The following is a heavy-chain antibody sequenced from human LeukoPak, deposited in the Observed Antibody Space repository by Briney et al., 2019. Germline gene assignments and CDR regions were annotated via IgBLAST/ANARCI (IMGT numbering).Heavy chain of an antibody. V-gene: IGHV4-59*01. CDR2: IYYSGST. CDR1: GGSISSYY. J-gene: IGHJ4*02. D-gene: IGHD4-23*01. CDR3: ARDRNDYGGNFFDY. Sequence: PSETLSLTCTVSGGSISSYYWSWIRQPPGKGLEWIGYIYYSGSTNYNPSLKSRVTMSVDTSKNQFSLKLSSVTAADTAVYYCARDRNDYGGNFFDYWGQGTLVTVSS.